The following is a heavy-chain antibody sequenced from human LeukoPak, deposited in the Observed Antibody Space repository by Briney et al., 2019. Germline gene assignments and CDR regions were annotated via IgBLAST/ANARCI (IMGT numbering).Heavy chain of an antibody. V-gene: IGHV1-69*13. CDR2: IIPILGTT. J-gene: IGHJ4*02. Sequence: SVKVSCKPSGGTFSSYAISWVRQAPGQGLEWMGGIIPILGTTNYAQKFQGKVTITADESTSTAYMELSSLRSEDTAVYYCARSGGSCSSCVYYWGQGTLVTVSS. D-gene: IGHD2-15*01. CDR3: ARSGGSCSSCVYY. CDR1: GGTFSSYA.